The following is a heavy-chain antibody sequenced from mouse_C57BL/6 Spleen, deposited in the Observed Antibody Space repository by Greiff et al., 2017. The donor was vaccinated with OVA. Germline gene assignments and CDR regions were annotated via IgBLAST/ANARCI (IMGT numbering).Heavy chain of an antibody. Sequence: QVQLQQPGAELVKPGASVKLSCKASGYTFTSYWMHWVKQRPGQGLEWIGMIHPNSGSTNYNEKFKSKATLTVDKSSSTAYMQLSSLTSEDSAVYYCARSGMVTKYFDVWGTGTTVTVSS. CDR2: IHPNSGST. CDR3: ARSGMVTKYFDV. V-gene: IGHV1-64*01. J-gene: IGHJ1*03. D-gene: IGHD2-3*01. CDR1: GYTFTSYW.